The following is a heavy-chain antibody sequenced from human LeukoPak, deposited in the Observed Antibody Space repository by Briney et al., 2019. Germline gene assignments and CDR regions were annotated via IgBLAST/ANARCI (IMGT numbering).Heavy chain of an antibody. Sequence: PGGSLRLSCAASGFTFDDYAMHWVRQAPGKGLEWVSGISWNSGSIGYADSVKGRFTISRDNAKNSLYLQMNSLRAEDMALYYCAKDVRSWLYWYFDLWGRGTLVTVSS. J-gene: IGHJ2*01. CDR3: AKDVRSWLYWYFDL. V-gene: IGHV3-9*03. D-gene: IGHD6-13*01. CDR1: GFTFDDYA. CDR2: ISWNSGSI.